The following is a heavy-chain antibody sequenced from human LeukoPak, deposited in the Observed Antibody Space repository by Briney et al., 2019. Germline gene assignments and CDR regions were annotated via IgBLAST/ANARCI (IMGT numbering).Heavy chain of an antibody. Sequence: GGSLRLSCAASGCTFSSYAMRWVRQAPGKGLEWVSGIDYSGGNTYYADSVKGRFTTSRDNSKNTLYLQMTSLRAEDTAVYYCVTGRLLGGSTLFYLDHWGQGNLVTVCS. D-gene: IGHD1-26*01. CDR2: IDYSGGNT. V-gene: IGHV3-23*01. CDR1: GCTFSSYA. CDR3: VTGRLLGGSTLFYLDH. J-gene: IGHJ4*02.